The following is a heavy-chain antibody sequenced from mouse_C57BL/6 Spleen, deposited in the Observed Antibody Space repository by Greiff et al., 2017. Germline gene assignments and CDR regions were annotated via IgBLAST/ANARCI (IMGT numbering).Heavy chain of an antibody. CDR3: AREDGYYDY. D-gene: IGHD2-3*01. CDR2: INPSSGYT. CDR1: GYTFTSYW. V-gene: IGHV1-7*01. J-gene: IGHJ2*01. Sequence: QAQLQQSGAELAKPGASVKLSCKASGYTFTSYWMHWVKQRPGQGLEWIGYINPSSGYTKYNQKFKDKAKLTADKSSSTAYMQLSSLTYEDSAVYYCAREDGYYDYWGQGTTLTVSS.